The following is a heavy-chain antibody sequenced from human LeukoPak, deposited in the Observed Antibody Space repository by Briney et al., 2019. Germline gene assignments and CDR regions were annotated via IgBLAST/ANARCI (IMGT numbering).Heavy chain of an antibody. Sequence: GGSLRLSCAASGFTFSDYYMSWIRQAPGKGLEWVSYISYSGSTIFYADSVKGRFTISRDNAKNSLYLQMNSLRAEDTAVYYCARRIAAAGPNWLDPWGQGTLVTVSS. J-gene: IGHJ5*02. D-gene: IGHD6-13*01. CDR1: GFTFSDYY. V-gene: IGHV3-11*04. CDR3: ARRIAAAGPNWLDP. CDR2: ISYSGSTI.